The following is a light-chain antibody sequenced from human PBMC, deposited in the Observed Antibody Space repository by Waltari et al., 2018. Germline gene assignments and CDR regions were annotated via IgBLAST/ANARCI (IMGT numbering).Light chain of an antibody. CDR3: QQYNSFSWT. J-gene: IGKJ1*01. Sequence: QMTQSPSTLSASVGDRVTITCRASQSISTWLAWYQQKPGKAPNLLIYKASSLESGVPSRFSGSGSGTEFTLTISSLQPDDFATYYCQQYNSFSWTFGQGTKVEIK. CDR1: QSISTW. CDR2: KAS. V-gene: IGKV1-5*03.